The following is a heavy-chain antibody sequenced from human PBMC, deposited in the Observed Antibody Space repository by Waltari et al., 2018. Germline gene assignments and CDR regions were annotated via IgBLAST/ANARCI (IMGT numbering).Heavy chain of an antibody. Sequence: QVQLVQSGPEVKKPGASVKVPCKASASTFTSYDINWVRQATGQGLEWMGWMNPNSGNTGYAQKFQGRVTMTRNTSISTAYMELSSLRSEDTAGYYCARNRYSNYGFDPWGQGTLVTVSS. D-gene: IGHD4-4*01. CDR1: ASTFTSYD. CDR2: MNPNSGNT. CDR3: ARNRYSNYGFDP. V-gene: IGHV1-8*01. J-gene: IGHJ5*02.